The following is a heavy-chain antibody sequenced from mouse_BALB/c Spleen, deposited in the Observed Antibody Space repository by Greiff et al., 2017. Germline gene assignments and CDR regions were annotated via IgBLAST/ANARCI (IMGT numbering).Heavy chain of an antibody. D-gene: IGHD2-14*01. CDR2: ISSGGST. Sequence: EVQLVESGGGLVKPGGSLKLSCAASGFTFSSYAMSWVRQTPEKRLEWVASISSGGSTYYPDSVKGRFTISRDNARNILYLQMSSLRSEDTAMYYCARSVGGYRPMDYWGQGTSVTVSS. CDR1: GFTFSSYA. J-gene: IGHJ4*01. V-gene: IGHV5-6-5*01. CDR3: ARSVGGYRPMDY.